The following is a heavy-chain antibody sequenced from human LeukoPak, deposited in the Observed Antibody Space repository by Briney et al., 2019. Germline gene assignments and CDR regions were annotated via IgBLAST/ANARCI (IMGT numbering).Heavy chain of an antibody. J-gene: IGHJ4*02. CDR1: GFTFSSYG. V-gene: IGHV3-30*02. D-gene: IGHD6-19*01. CDR3: AKDPNSSGWYSHFDY. Sequence: GGSLRLSCAASGFTFSSYGMHWVRQAPGKGLEWVAFIRYDGSNKYYADSVKGRFTISRDNSKNTLYLQMNSLRAEDTAVYYCAKDPNSSGWYSHFDYWGQGTLVTVSS. CDR2: IRYDGSNK.